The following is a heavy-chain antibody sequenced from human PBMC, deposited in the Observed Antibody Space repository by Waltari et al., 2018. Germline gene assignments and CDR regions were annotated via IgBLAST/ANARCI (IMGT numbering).Heavy chain of an antibody. V-gene: IGHV4-30-4*08. CDR3: ARDASGWHNYFDY. CDR2: IYRSGSA. Sequence: QVQLQESGPGLVKPSQTLSLICTVSGGSISSGDYYWSWIRQPPGKGLEWIGYIYRSGSAHYNPSLKSRVTISVDTSKNQFSLKLSSVTAADTAVYYCARDASGWHNYFDYWGQGTLVTVSS. CDR1: GGSISSGDYY. D-gene: IGHD6-19*01. J-gene: IGHJ4*02.